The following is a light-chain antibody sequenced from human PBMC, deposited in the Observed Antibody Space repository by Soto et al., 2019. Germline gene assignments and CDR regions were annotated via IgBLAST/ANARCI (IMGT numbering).Light chain of an antibody. CDR1: QNVGSY. CDR2: DAS. V-gene: IGKV3-11*01. CDR3: QQRTTWPRFT. Sequence: EIVLTQSPATLSLSPGERATLSCRASQNVGSYLAWYQQKRGQAPRLLIFDASHRATGIPARFGGSGSGTDFTLTISSLEPEDFAFYYCQQRTTWPRFTFGPGTKVDIK. J-gene: IGKJ3*01.